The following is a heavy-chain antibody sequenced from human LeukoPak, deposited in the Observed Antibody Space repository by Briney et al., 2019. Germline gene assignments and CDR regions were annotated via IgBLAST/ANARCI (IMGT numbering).Heavy chain of an antibody. CDR1: GYTFTGYY. J-gene: IGHJ4*02. V-gene: IGHV1-2*02. CDR3: AREYSSTSGRLYDY. CDR2: IAPNSGGA. D-gene: IGHD6-6*01. Sequence: GASVKVSCQASGYTFTGYYMHWVRQAPGQGLEWMGWIAPNSGGANYAQKFQGRVTMTRDTSTNTACMELSRLTSDDTAVYYCAREYSSTSGRLYDYWGLGTLVSVSS.